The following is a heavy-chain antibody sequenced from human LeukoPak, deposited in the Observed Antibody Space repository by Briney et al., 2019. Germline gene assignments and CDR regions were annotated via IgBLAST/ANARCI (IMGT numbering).Heavy chain of an antibody. CDR2: INSDGSST. J-gene: IGHJ6*03. CDR3: AMGPDTALVKNYYMDV. D-gene: IGHD5-18*01. CDR1: GFTLSSYW. V-gene: IGHV3-74*01. Sequence: GGSLRLSCAASGFTLSSYWMHWVRQAPGKGLVWVSRINSDGSSTSYADSVKGRFTTSRDNSRNTVDLHMNNLRVEDTAKYYCAMGPDTALVKNYYMDVWGTGTTVTISS.